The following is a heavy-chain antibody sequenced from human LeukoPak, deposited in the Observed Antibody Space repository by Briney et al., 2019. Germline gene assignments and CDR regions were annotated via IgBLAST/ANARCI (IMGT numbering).Heavy chain of an antibody. CDR3: ARELVYSSSYYYGSGSVFDP. J-gene: IGHJ5*02. D-gene: IGHD3-10*01. Sequence: ASVKVSCKASGYTFTGYYMHWVRQAPGQGLDWMGWINPNSGGTNYAQKFQGRVTMTRDTSISTAYMELSRLRSDDTAVYYCARELVYSSSYYYGSGSVFDPWGQGTLVTVSS. V-gene: IGHV1-2*02. CDR1: GYTFTGYY. CDR2: INPNSGGT.